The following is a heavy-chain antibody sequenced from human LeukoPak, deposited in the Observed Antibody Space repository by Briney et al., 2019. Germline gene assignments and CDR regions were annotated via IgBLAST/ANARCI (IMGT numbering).Heavy chain of an antibody. Sequence: GGSLRLSCAASGFTFSSYGMHWVRQAPGKGLEWVAVIWYDGSNKYYADSVKGRFTISRDNSKNTLYLQMNSLRAEDTAVYYCASQGLEPTYYYYYYYMDVWGKGTTVTVSS. CDR1: GFTFSSYG. CDR3: ASQGLEPTYYYYYYYMDV. CDR2: IWYDGSNK. V-gene: IGHV3-30*02. J-gene: IGHJ6*03. D-gene: IGHD1-1*01.